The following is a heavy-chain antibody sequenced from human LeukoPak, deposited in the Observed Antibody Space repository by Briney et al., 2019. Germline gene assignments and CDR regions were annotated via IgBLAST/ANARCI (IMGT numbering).Heavy chain of an antibody. D-gene: IGHD3-9*01. V-gene: IGHV3-48*04. Sequence: PGGSLRLSCAASGFTFSACGMNWVRQAPGKGLEWVSYISSSSDTIYYTDSVKGRFTISRDNAQDSLYLQMNSLRVEDTAVYYCAKTAGYYDMDVWGQGTTVTVSS. CDR1: GFTFSACG. CDR3: AKTAGYYDMDV. J-gene: IGHJ6*02. CDR2: ISSSSDTI.